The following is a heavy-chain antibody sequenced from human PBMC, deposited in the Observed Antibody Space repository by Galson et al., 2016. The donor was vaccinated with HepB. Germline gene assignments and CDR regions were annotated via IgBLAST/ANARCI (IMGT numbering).Heavy chain of an antibody. CDR3: VRGKLIFDC. CDR2: IHYTGST. V-gene: IGHV4-31*03. D-gene: IGHD1-1*01. Sequence: TLSLTCTVSGDSINSNNYYWSWIRQHPGKGLEWIGYIHYTGSTYYNPSLKSRLMISLDTSKNQFSLRLSAVTAADTAVYFCVRGKLIFDCWGQGTLVTVSS. CDR1: GDSINSNNYY. J-gene: IGHJ4*02.